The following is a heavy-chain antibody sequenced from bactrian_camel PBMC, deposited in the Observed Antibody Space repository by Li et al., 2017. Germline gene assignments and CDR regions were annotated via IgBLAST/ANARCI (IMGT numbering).Heavy chain of an antibody. CDR2: IEDDGRA. CDR3: AARDQGRRLWNIWNGRTYNY. Sequence: HVQLVESGGGSVQAGGSLRLSCAASGYTFSSNCVGWFRQAPGKEREGVARIEDDGRASYADSVKGRFTISKDSAKNIVYLEMNNLKPDDTAMYFCAARDQGRRLWNIWNGRTYNYWGQGTQVTVS. J-gene: IGHJ4*01. D-gene: IGHD3*01. CDR1: GYTFSSNC. V-gene: IGHV3S53*01.